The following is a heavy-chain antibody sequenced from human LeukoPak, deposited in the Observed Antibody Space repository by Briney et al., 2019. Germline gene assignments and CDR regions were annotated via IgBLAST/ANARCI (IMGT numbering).Heavy chain of an antibody. V-gene: IGHV3-72*01. CDR3: VRDHRIPAGGTTLYYGLDV. CDR2: TRNKANSYTT. Sequence: QSGGSLRLSCATSGFTFSDHYLEWVRQAPGKGLEWVGRTRNKANSYTTDYTASVRGRFSISRDDSKNSLYLQMDGLKTEDTAVYYCVRDHRIPAGGTTLYYGLDVWGKGTTVTVSS. J-gene: IGHJ6*04. CDR1: GFTFSDHY. D-gene: IGHD6-13*01.